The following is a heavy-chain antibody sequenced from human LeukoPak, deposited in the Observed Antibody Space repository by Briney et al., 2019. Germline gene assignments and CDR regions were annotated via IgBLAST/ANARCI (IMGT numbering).Heavy chain of an antibody. CDR1: GFIFSSYS. CDR3: AREYYYDSRAPGAFDI. CDR2: ISSSSSYI. J-gene: IGHJ3*02. Sequence: PGGSLRLSCAASGFIFSSYSINWVRQAPGKGLEWVSSISSSSSYIYYADSVKGRFTISRDNAKNSLYLQMNSLRDEDTAVYYCAREYYYDSRAPGAFDIWGQGTMVTVSS. D-gene: IGHD3-22*01. V-gene: IGHV3-21*01.